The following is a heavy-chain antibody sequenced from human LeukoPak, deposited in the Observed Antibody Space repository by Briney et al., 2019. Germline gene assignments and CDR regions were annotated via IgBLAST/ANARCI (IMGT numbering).Heavy chain of an antibody. CDR1: GDSIDASY. J-gene: IGHJ3*01. CDR2: MYYRGIT. V-gene: IGHV4-59*08. Sequence: SETLSLTCSVSGDSIDASYWSWIRQPPGKGLEWIGYMYYRGITNYNPSLKSRVTISIDTSKNDFYLSLSSVTAADTAVYYCARLAMLLGRDAFDLWRQGTLVTV. D-gene: IGHD1-26*01. CDR3: ARLAMLLGRDAFDL.